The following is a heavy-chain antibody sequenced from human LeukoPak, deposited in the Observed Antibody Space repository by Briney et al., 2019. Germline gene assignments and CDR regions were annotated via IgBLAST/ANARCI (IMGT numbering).Heavy chain of an antibody. J-gene: IGHJ4*02. V-gene: IGHV4-59*01. CDR2: IYYSGST. D-gene: IGHD1-26*01. CDR1: GGSISSYY. Sequence: PSETLSLTCTVSGGSISSYYWSWIRQPPGKGLEWIGYIYYSGSTNYNPSLKSRVTISVDTSKNQFSLKLSSVTAADTAVYYCATEAQQYSGSYYVDYWGQGTLVTVSS. CDR3: ATEAQQYSGSYYVDY.